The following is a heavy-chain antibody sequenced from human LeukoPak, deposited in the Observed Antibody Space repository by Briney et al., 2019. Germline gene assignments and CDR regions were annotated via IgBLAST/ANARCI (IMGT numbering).Heavy chain of an antibody. Sequence: GGSLRLSCAASGFTFSSYGMHWVRQTPGKGLEWVAIISYDGSNKYYADSVKGRFTISRDNAKNSLYLQMNSLRAEDTAVYYCARDGYCSGGSCYKEIVVVPKADFDYWGQGTLVTVSS. J-gene: IGHJ4*02. CDR3: ARDGYCSGGSCYKEIVVVPKADFDY. V-gene: IGHV3-30*03. CDR1: GFTFSSYG. D-gene: IGHD2-15*01. CDR2: ISYDGSNK.